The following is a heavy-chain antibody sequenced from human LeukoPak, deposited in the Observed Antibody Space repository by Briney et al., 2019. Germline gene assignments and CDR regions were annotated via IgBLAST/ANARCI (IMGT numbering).Heavy chain of an antibody. V-gene: IGHV3-23*01. CDR1: GFTFSSYA. CDR3: AYHTGIAVAAFGY. J-gene: IGHJ4*02. CDR2: ISGSGGST. D-gene: IGHD6-19*01. Sequence: GGSLRLSCAASGFTFSSYAMSWVRQAPGKGLEWVSAISGSGGSTYYADSVKGRFTISRDNSKNTLYLQMNSLRAEDTAVYYCAYHTGIAVAAFGYWGQGTLVTVSS.